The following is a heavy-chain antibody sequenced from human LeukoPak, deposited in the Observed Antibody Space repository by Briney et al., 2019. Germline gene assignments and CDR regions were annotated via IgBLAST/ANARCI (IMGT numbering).Heavy chain of an antibody. J-gene: IGHJ4*02. CDR1: GFTFTNYW. CDR3: ARDGTAGSYGSGSYYNY. CDR2: IKQDRSEK. Sequence: GGSLRLSCAASGFTFTNYWMSWVRQAPGKGLELVANIKQDRSEKYYVDSVKGRFTISRDNAKNSLYLQMNSLRAEDTAVYYCARDGTAGSYGSGSYYNYWGQGTLVTVSS. D-gene: IGHD3-10*01. V-gene: IGHV3-7*01.